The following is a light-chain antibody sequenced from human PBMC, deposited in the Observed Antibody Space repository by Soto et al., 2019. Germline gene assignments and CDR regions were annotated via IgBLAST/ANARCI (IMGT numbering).Light chain of an antibody. Sequence: DIQMTQSPSTLSASVGDRVTITCRASQSISSSLAWYQQKPGKAPKLLIYKASSLESEVPSRFSGSGSETEFTLTISSLQPDDSATYYCQQYESYSWTFGQGTKVEIK. CDR3: QQYESYSWT. V-gene: IGKV1-5*03. CDR1: QSISSS. J-gene: IGKJ1*01. CDR2: KAS.